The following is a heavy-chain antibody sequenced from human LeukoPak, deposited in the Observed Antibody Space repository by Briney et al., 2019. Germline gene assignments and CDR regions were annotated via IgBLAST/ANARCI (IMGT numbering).Heavy chain of an antibody. Sequence: GGSLRLSCSASGFTFSSYCMNWVRQAPGKGLEWVAFIWYDGSNKYYLDSVKGRFTISRDNSKNTLYLQMNSLRAEDTAVYYCATYCGGDCYSPHDAFDFWGQGTMVAVSS. J-gene: IGHJ3*01. V-gene: IGHV3-33*08. CDR3: ATYCGGDCYSPHDAFDF. CDR2: IWYDGSNK. D-gene: IGHD2-21*02. CDR1: GFTFSSYC.